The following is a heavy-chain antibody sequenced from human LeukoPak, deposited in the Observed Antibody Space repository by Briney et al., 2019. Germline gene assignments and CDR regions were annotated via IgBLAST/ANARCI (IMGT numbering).Heavy chain of an antibody. CDR3: ARGVYIAAAQYAY. D-gene: IGHD6-13*01. V-gene: IGHV4-59*01. Sequence: TPSETLSLTCTVSGGSIGSYYWSWIRQPQGKGLEWIGYIYYSGTTNYNPSLKSRVTISVDTSKNQFSLKLSSVTAADTAVYYCARGVYIAAAQYAYWGQGTLVTVSS. CDR1: GGSIGSYY. J-gene: IGHJ4*02. CDR2: IYYSGTT.